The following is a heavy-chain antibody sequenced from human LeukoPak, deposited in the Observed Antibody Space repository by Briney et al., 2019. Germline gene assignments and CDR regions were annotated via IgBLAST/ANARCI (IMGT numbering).Heavy chain of an antibody. CDR3: ARVGGLGYYMDV. Sequence: PSETLSLTCTVSGGSISSGSYYWSWIRQPAGKGLEWIGRIYTSGSTNYNPSLKSRVTISVDTSKNQFSLKLSSVTAADTAVYYCARVGGLGYYMDVWGKGTTVTVSS. J-gene: IGHJ6*03. CDR1: GGSISSGSYY. D-gene: IGHD5-12*01. CDR2: IYTSGST. V-gene: IGHV4-61*02.